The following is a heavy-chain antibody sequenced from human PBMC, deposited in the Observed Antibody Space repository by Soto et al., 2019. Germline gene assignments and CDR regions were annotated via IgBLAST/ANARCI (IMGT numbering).Heavy chain of an antibody. Sequence: QVQLVQSGAEVKKPGSSVKVSCKASGGTFSSYAISWVRQAAGQGLEWMGGIIPIFGTANYAQKFQGRVTITADESTSTAYMELSSLSSEDTAVYYCAREGASGSHMGYWGQGTLVTVSS. CDR3: AREGASGSHMGY. D-gene: IGHD3-3*01. CDR1: GGTFSSYA. CDR2: IIPIFGTA. J-gene: IGHJ4*02. V-gene: IGHV1-69*01.